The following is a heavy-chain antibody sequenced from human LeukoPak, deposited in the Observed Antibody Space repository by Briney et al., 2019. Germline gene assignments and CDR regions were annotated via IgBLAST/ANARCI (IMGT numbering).Heavy chain of an antibody. CDR1: GGTFSSYA. CDR3: ATGEWLGAFDY. D-gene: IGHD6-19*01. Sequence: SVKVSCKASGGTFSSYAISWVRQAPGQGLEWMGGIIPIFGTANYAQKLQGRVTMTTDTSTSTAYMELRSLRSDDTAVYYCATGEWLGAFDYWGQGTLVTVSS. CDR2: IIPIFGTA. V-gene: IGHV1-69*05. J-gene: IGHJ4*02.